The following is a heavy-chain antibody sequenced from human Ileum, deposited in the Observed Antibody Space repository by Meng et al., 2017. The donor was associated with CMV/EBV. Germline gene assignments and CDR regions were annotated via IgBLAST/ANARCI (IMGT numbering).Heavy chain of an antibody. CDR2: IYSGGTST. J-gene: IGHJ4*02. D-gene: IGHD6-13*01. CDR3: AKTPIAADGGY. Sequence: GESLKISCAASGFTFSSYAMSWVRQAPGKGLEWVSVIYSGGTSTYYADSVKGRFTISRDNSKNTLYLQMNSLRAEDTAVYYCAKTPIAADGGYWGQGTLVTVSS. V-gene: IGHV3-23*03. CDR1: GFTFSSYA.